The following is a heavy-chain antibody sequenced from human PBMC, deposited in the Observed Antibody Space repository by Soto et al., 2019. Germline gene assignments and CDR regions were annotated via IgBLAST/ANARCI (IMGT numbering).Heavy chain of an antibody. D-gene: IGHD6-13*01. CDR3: ARGASSRWTCPTDY. V-gene: IGHV1-8*01. Sequence: QVQLVQSGAEVKKPGASVKVSCKASGYTFTSYDINWVRQATGQGLEWMGWMNPNSGNTGYAQKYQGRVTXXRXTXXSTACMEVSSLRSEDTAVYYCARGASSRWTCPTDYWGQGTLVTVSS. CDR2: MNPNSGNT. J-gene: IGHJ4*02. CDR1: GYTFTSYD.